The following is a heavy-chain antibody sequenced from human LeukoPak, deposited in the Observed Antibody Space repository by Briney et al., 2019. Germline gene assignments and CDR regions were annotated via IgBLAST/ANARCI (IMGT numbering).Heavy chain of an antibody. D-gene: IGHD3-3*01. CDR2: ISAYNGNT. CDR3: VRDLGEWEVLRGIFYDY. CDR1: GYTFSNYG. V-gene: IGHV1-18*01. J-gene: IGHJ4*02. Sequence: ASVKVSCKPSGYTFSNYGITWVRQAPGQGLEWMGWISAYNGNTKSAQKLQGRVSMSTDTSTSTAYMELRSLRSDDTAVYYCVRDLGEWEVLRGIFYDYWGQGTLVTASS.